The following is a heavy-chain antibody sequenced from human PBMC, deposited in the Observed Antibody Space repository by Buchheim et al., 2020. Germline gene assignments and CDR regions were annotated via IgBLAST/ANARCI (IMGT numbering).Heavy chain of an antibody. CDR3: ARHRKDDFWSGSPYYYYGMDV. CDR1: GGTFSSYA. D-gene: IGHD3-3*01. CDR2: IIPIFGTA. Sequence: QVQLVQSGAEVKKPGSSVEVSCKASGGTFSSYAISWVRQAPGQGLEWMGGIIPIFGTANYAQKFQGRVTITADESTSTAYMELSSLRSEDTAVYYCARHRKDDFWSGSPYYYYGMDVWGQGTT. J-gene: IGHJ6*02. V-gene: IGHV1-69*01.